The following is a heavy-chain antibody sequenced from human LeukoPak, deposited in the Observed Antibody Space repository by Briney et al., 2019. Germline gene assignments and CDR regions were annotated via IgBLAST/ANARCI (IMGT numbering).Heavy chain of an antibody. CDR2: ISAYNGNT. CDR3: ARDRSELLLFQEDAFDI. CDR1: GYTFTSYG. V-gene: IGHV1-18*01. Sequence: ASVTVSCTASGYTFTSYGISWVRQAPGQGLEWMGWISAYNGNTNYAQKLQGRVTMTTDTSTSTAYMELRSLKSDDTAVYYCARDRSELLLFQEDAFDIWGQGTMVTVSS. J-gene: IGHJ3*02. D-gene: IGHD1-26*01.